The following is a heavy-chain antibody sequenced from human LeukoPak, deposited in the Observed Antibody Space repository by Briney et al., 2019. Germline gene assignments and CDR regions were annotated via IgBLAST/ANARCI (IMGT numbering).Heavy chain of an antibody. Sequence: SQTLSLTCAVSGGSISSGGFSWNWIRQPPGKGLEWIGFIYQSGRATYNPYLKSRVNITVDRSKNQFSVKMNAVTAADTAVYCCARGTLDFDSWGQGTLVTVSS. CDR2: IYQSGRA. J-gene: IGHJ4*02. V-gene: IGHV4-30-2*01. CDR1: GGSISSGGFS. CDR3: ARGTLDFDS.